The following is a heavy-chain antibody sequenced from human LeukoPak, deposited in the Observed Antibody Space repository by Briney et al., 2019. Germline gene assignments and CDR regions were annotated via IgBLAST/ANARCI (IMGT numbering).Heavy chain of an antibody. CDR1: GGSISSSSYY. Sequence: KPSETLSLTCTVSGGSISSSSYYWGWIRQPRGRGLEWIESTYYSGSTYYNPSLKSRVTISVDTSKNQFSLKLSSVTAADTAVYYCAREYYYGSGSYYSYYYYYMDVWGKGTTVTIPS. V-gene: IGHV4-39*07. J-gene: IGHJ6*03. CDR2: TYYSGST. CDR3: AREYYYGSGSYYSYYYYYMDV. D-gene: IGHD3-10*01.